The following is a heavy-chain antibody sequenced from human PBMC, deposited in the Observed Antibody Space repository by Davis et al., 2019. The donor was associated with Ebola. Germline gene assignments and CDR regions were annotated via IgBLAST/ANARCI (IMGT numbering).Heavy chain of an antibody. CDR1: GGSFSGYY. Sequence: MPSETLSLTCAVYGGSFSGYYWSWIRQPPGKGLEWIGEINHSGSTNYNPSLKSRVTISVDTSKNQFSLKLSSVTAADTAVYYCAAHSSSWYPNYWFDPWGQGTLVTVSS. J-gene: IGHJ5*02. CDR2: INHSGST. V-gene: IGHV4-34*01. D-gene: IGHD6-13*01. CDR3: AAHSSSWYPNYWFDP.